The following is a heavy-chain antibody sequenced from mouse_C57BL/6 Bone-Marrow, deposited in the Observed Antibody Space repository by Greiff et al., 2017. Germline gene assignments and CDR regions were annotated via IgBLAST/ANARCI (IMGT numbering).Heavy chain of an antibody. V-gene: IGHV1-59*01. D-gene: IGHD2-3*01. CDR3: ASLRIYDRGVDY. CDR1: GYTFTSYW. CDR2: IDPSDSYT. J-gene: IGHJ2*01. Sequence: QVQLQQPGAELVRPGTSVKLSCKASGYTFTSYWMHWVKQRPGQGLEWIGVIDPSDSYTNYNQKFKGKATLTVDTSSSTAYMQLSSLTSEDSAVYYCASLRIYDRGVDYWGQGTTLTVSS.